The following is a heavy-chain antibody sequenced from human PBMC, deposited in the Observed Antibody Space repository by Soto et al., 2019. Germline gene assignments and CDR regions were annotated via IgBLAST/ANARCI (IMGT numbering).Heavy chain of an antibody. CDR1: GNSVASNSAA. CDR3: ARVLGRSDAFDI. Sequence: SQTLTLTCTISGNSVASNSAAWNWIRPSPSRGLEWLGRTYYRSKWYNDYAVSVKSRITINPDTSKNQFSLQLNSVTPEDTAVYYCARVLGRSDAFDIWGQGTMVTVSS. J-gene: IGHJ3*02. V-gene: IGHV6-1*01. CDR2: TYYRSKWYN.